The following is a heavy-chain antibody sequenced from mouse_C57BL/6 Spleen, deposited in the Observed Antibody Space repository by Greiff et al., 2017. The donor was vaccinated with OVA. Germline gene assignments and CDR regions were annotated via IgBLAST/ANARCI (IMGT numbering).Heavy chain of an antibody. CDR2: IRNKANNHAT. CDR3: TRQDYDYAMDY. D-gene: IGHD2-4*01. V-gene: IGHV6-6*01. Sequence: EVQRVESGGGLVQPGGSMKLSCAASGFTFSDAWMDWVRQSPEKGLEWVAEIRNKANNHATYYAESVKGRFTISRDDSKSSVYLQMNSLRAEDTGIYYCTRQDYDYAMDYWGQGTSVTVSS. J-gene: IGHJ4*01. CDR1: GFTFSDAW.